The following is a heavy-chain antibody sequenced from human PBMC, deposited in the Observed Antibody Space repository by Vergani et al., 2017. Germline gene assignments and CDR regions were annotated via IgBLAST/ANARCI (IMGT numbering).Heavy chain of an antibody. CDR3: ARDRNSGSFDY. Sequence: EVQLVESGGGLIQPGGSLRLSCAASGFTVSSNYMSWVRQAPGKGLEWVSVIYSGGSTYYADSVKGRFTISRDNAKNSLYLQMNSLRAEDTAVYYCARDRNSGSFDYWGQGTLVTVSS. V-gene: IGHV3-53*01. J-gene: IGHJ4*02. CDR2: IYSGGST. CDR1: GFTVSSNY. D-gene: IGHD1-26*01.